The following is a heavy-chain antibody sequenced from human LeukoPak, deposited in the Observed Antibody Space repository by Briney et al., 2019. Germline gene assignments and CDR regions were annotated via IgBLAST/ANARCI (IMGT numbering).Heavy chain of an antibody. D-gene: IGHD2-21*02. CDR1: AFTFSSYA. Sequence: GGSLRLSCAASAFTFSSYAMSWVRQAPGKGLEWVSTISNSDGSTYYADSVKGRFTISRDNAKNSLYLQMNSLRAEDTAVYYCARSPPLTDYYYYYMDVWGKGTTVTISS. CDR3: ARSPPLTDYYYYYMDV. V-gene: IGHV3-23*01. CDR2: ISNSDGST. J-gene: IGHJ6*03.